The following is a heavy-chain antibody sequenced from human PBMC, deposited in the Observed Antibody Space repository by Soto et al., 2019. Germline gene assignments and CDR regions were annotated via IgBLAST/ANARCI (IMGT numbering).Heavy chain of an antibody. CDR2: TYYRSKWYN. D-gene: IGHD1-26*01. Sequence: SPSHTLSLTSAISGDSVSSSSVTCHWIKQSPSRGLEWLGRTYYRSKWYNDYAESVKSRITINPDTCKNQFTLHLNSVTPDDTAVYYCVRLIGNSWLDFWGQGTLVTV. V-gene: IGHV6-1*01. J-gene: IGHJ5*01. CDR3: VRLIGNSWLDF. CDR1: GDSVSSSSVT.